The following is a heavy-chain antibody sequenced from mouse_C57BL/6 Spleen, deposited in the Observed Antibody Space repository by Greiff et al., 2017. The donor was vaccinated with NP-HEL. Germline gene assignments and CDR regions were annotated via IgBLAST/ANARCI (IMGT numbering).Heavy chain of an antibody. CDR2: LDPEDGET. V-gene: IGHV14-2*01. CDR1: GFNIKDYY. CDR3: ATSNPTPYWYFDV. D-gene: IGHD2-5*01. J-gene: IGHJ1*03. Sequence: VQLQQSGAELVKPGASVKLSCTASGFNIKDYYMHWVKQRTEQGLEWIGRLDPEDGETKYAPKFQGKAPITADTSSNTAYLQLSSLTSEDTAVYYCATSNPTPYWYFDVWGTGTTVTVSS.